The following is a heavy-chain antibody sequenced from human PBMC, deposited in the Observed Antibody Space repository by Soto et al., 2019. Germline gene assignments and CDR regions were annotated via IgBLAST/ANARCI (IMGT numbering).Heavy chain of an antibody. Sequence: QVQLVQSGAEVKKPGSSVKVSCKASGGTFSSYAISWVRQAPGQGLEWMGGIIPIFGTANYAQKFQGRVTITADEATSTAYMELSSLRSEDTAVYYCARDIVGATISGAIDYWGQGTLVTVSS. J-gene: IGHJ4*02. CDR2: IIPIFGTA. D-gene: IGHD1-26*01. CDR1: GGTFSSYA. V-gene: IGHV1-69*01. CDR3: ARDIVGATISGAIDY.